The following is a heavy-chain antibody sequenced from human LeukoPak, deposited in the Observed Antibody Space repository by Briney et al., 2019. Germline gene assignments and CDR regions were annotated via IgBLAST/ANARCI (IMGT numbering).Heavy chain of an antibody. D-gene: IGHD3-3*01. CDR3: ARGPTYDLWSGDSYSYYYMDV. Sequence: GASVKVSCKASGYTFTNYDINWVRQATGQGLEWMGWMNPNSGNTGSAQKIQGRVMMTRDISISTAYMELSSLRSEDTAVYYCARGPTYDLWSGDSYSYYYMDVWGKGTTVAVSS. J-gene: IGHJ6*03. V-gene: IGHV1-8*01. CDR2: MNPNSGNT. CDR1: GYTFTNYD.